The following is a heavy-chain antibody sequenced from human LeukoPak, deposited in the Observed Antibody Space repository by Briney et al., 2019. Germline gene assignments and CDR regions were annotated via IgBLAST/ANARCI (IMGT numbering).Heavy chain of an antibody. J-gene: IGHJ5*02. CDR3: AKHLRRRFFSKTLGFDP. Sequence: SETLSLTCAVYGGSFSGDYWSWIRQPPGKGLEWIGQINHSGSTNYNPSLKSRVTISLDTSKNQFSLKLRSVTAADTAVYYCAKHLRRRFFSKTLGFDPWGQGTLVTVSS. V-gene: IGHV4-34*01. CDR2: INHSGST. D-gene: IGHD3-3*01. CDR1: GGSFSGDY.